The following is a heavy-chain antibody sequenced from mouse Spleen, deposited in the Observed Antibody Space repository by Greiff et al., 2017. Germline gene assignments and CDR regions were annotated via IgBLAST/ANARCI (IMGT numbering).Heavy chain of an antibody. V-gene: IGHV1-76*01. Sequence: VQLQQSGAELVRPGASVKLSCKASGYTFTDYYINWVKQRPGQGLEWIARIYPGSGNTYYNEKFKGKATLTAEKSSSTAYMQLSSLTSEDSAVYFCARWGADDAMDYWGQGTSVTVSS. CDR1: GYTFTDYY. J-gene: IGHJ4*01. CDR3: ARWGADDAMDY. CDR2: IYPGSGNT.